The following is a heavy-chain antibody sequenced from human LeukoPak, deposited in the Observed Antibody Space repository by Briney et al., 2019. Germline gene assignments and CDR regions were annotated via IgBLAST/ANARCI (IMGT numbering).Heavy chain of an antibody. V-gene: IGHV1-69*13. Sequence: ASVKVSCKASGGTFSSYAISWVRQALGQGLEWMGGIIPIFGTANYAQKFQGRVTITADESTSTAYMELSSLRSEDTAVYYCARAGYSSSWYIYYYYGMDVWGQGTTVTVSS. CDR2: IIPIFGTA. D-gene: IGHD6-13*01. CDR1: GGTFSSYA. CDR3: ARAGYSSSWYIYYYYGMDV. J-gene: IGHJ6*02.